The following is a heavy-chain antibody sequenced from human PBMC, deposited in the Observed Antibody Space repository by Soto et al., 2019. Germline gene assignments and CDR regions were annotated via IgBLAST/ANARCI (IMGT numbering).Heavy chain of an antibody. CDR2: IRSKAYGGTT. CDR3: TRDRYYYDSSGYYLY. D-gene: IGHD3-22*01. Sequence: SWPSSGITFGDYSRSLVLKAPGKGLEWVGFIRSKAYGGTTEYAASVKGRFTISRDDSKSIAYLQMNSLKTEDTAVYYCTRDRYYYDSSGYYLYWGQGTLVTSPQ. CDR1: GITFGDYS. J-gene: IGHJ4*02. V-gene: IGHV3-49*04.